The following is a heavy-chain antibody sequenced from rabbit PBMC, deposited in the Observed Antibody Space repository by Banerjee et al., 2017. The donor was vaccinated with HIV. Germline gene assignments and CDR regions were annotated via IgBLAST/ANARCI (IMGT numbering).Heavy chain of an antibody. J-gene: IGHJ4*01. V-gene: IGHV1S45*01. CDR2: IYAGSNGSP. D-gene: IGHD1-1*01. CDR3: ARDHASGVDYVLGL. CDR1: GFSFSSSYW. Sequence: QEQLEESGGDLVKPEGSLTLTCTASGFSFSSSYWICWVRQAPGKGLEWIACIYAGSNGSPYYASWAKGRFTISKTSSTTVTLQMTSLTAADTATYFCARDHASGVDYVLGLWGPGTLVTV.